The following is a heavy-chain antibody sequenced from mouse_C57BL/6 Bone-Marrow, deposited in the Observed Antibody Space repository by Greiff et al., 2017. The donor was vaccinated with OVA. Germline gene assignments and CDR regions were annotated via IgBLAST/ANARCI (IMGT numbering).Heavy chain of an antibody. V-gene: IGHV1-69*01. CDR3: ARSFYYYAMDY. J-gene: IGHJ4*01. CDR1: GYTFTSYW. CDR2: IDPSDSYT. Sequence: VQLQQPGAELVMPGASVKLSCKASGYTFTSYWMHWVKQRPGQGLEWIGEIDPSDSYTNYNQKFKGKSTLTVDKSSSTAYMQLSSLTSEDSAVYYCARSFYYYAMDYWGQGTSVTVSS.